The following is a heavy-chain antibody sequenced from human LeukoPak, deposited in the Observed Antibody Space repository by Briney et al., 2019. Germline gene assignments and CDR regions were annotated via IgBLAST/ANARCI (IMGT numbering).Heavy chain of an antibody. CDR2: ISFTSSFE. V-gene: IGHV3-69-1*01. CDR1: GFTFRDYY. J-gene: IGHJ4*02. D-gene: IGHD3-16*01. CDR3: ASEMIAFRGITGYFDY. Sequence: YPGGSLRLSCAASGFTFRDYYMNWVRQAPGKGLEWVASISFTSSFENYADSVKGRVAISRDNAKNSLYLQMNSLRAEDTAVYYCASEMIAFRGITGYFDYWGQGTLVTVSS.